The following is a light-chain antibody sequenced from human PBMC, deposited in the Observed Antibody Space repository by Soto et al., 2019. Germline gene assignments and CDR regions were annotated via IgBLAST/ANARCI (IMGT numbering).Light chain of an antibody. J-gene: IGKJ5*01. V-gene: IGKV3D-15*01. CDR2: GAS. CDR1: QSVSNN. Sequence: EVPMNQSPATLSVSQGDRATLSCRASQSVSNNLAWYQQKPGQAPRFLIYGASSRATGIPDRFSGSGSGTDFTLTISSLQPEDFATYYCQQSYSSPITFGQGTRLEIK. CDR3: QQSYSSPIT.